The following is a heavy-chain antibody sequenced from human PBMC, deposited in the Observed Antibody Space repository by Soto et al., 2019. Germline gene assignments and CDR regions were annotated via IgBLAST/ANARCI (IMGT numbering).Heavy chain of an antibody. CDR1: GVTFIRSS. D-gene: IGHD4-17*01. J-gene: IGHJ3*02. Sequence: GGPLGLCYAAYGVTFIRSSMNWGRQGAGKGLEWVSYISSSSSTIYYADSVKGRFTISRDNAKNSLYLQMNSLRDEDTAVYYCARTRHYASNAFDIWGQGKMVTVSS. CDR2: ISSSSSTI. V-gene: IGHV3-48*02. CDR3: ARTRHYASNAFDI.